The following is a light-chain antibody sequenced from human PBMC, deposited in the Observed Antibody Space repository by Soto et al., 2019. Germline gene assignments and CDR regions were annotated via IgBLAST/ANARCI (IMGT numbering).Light chain of an antibody. J-gene: IGKJ5*01. CDR2: AAS. CDR3: QQVNNFPVT. Sequence: DIQLTQSPSSVSASVGDSVTITCRASQDISRWLAWYQQKPGKAPKLLIYAASSMETGDPSKFSGSGAGTEFTLTISIRQPEDFATSYCQQVNNFPVTFGQVTRLE. V-gene: IGKV1D-12*01. CDR1: QDISRW.